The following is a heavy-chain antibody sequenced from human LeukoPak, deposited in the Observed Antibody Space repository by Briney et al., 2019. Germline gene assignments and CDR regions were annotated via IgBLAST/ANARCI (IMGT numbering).Heavy chain of an antibody. CDR2: IYPGDSDT. J-gene: IGHJ4*02. CDR3: ARQDVEMATINGFDY. Sequence: GESLRISCKGSGYSFTSYWIGWVRLMPGKGLEWMGIIYPGDSDTRYSPSFQGQVTISADKSISTAYLQWSSLKASDTAMYYCARQDVEMATINGFDYWGQGTLSPSP. D-gene: IGHD5-24*01. V-gene: IGHV5-51*01. CDR1: GYSFTSYW.